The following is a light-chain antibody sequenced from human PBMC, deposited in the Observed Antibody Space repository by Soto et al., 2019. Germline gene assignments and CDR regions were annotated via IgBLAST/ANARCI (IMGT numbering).Light chain of an antibody. J-gene: IGLJ2*01. CDR3: GTWDSSLSVVI. CDR2: DNN. Sequence: QSVLTQPPSASGTPGQRITISCSGSSSNIGSHTVNWHQQVPGTAPKLLIYDNNNRPSGIPDRFSGSQSGTSATLAITGLQTGDEADYFCGTWDSSLSVVIFGGGTKLTVL. CDR1: SSNIGSHT. V-gene: IGLV1-51*01.